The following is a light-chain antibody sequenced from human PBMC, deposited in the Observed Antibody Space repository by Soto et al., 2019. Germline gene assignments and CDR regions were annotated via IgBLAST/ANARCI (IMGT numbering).Light chain of an antibody. CDR2: GAS. Sequence: EIVMTQSPATLSVSPGERATLSCRASQSVRNNLAWYQTKPGQAPRLLIYGASTMATGIPARFSGSGSGTEFTLTISSLQSEDVAVYYRQHSNNGWTFGQGTRLDIK. V-gene: IGKV3-15*01. CDR1: QSVRNN. CDR3: QHSNNGWT. J-gene: IGKJ1*01.